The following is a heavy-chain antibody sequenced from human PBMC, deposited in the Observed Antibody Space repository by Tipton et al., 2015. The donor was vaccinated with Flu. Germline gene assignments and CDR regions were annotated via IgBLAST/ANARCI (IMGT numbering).Heavy chain of an antibody. CDR1: NYSISSAYY. Sequence: LSCAVSNYSISSAYYWGWIRQPPGKGLEWIGCISHSGRTYYNPSLKSRVTVSVDMAKNQFSQRLSSVTAADTAVYYCARTTYYYGSGSSDYWGQGTLVTVSS. V-gene: IGHV4-38-2*01. D-gene: IGHD3-10*01. CDR3: ARTTYYYGSGSSDY. CDR2: ISHSGRT. J-gene: IGHJ4*02.